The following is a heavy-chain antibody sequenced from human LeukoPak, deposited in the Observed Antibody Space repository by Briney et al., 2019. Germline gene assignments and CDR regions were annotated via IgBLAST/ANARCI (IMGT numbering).Heavy chain of an antibody. CDR3: VKDLSGTYAFDY. Sequence: GGSLRLSCAASGFTFSSYAMSWVRQPPGKGLNWVSSISGSGGNTFYADSVKGRFTISRDNSKNTLFLQMSSLRAEDTALYYCVKDLSGTYAFDYWGQGTLVTVSS. CDR1: GFTFSSYA. D-gene: IGHD1-26*01. V-gene: IGHV3-23*01. CDR2: ISGSGGNT. J-gene: IGHJ4*02.